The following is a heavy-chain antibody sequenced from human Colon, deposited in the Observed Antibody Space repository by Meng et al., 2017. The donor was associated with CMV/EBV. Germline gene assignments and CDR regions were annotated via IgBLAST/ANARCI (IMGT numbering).Heavy chain of an antibody. J-gene: IGHJ4*02. Sequence: FSTYTISWVRQSPEKGLEWVSAINSGAGTTYADAVKGRFIISRDNSRSTVYLQMNSLRAEDSALYYCAKDRGSGWPGFDYWGQGTLVTVSS. CDR1: FSTYT. CDR3: AKDRGSGWPGFDY. CDR2: INSGAGT. V-gene: IGHV3-23*01. D-gene: IGHD6-19*01.